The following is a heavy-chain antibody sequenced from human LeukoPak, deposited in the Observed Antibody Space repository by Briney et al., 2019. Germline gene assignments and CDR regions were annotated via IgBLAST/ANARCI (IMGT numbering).Heavy chain of an antibody. CDR1: GGSISSSSYY. J-gene: IGHJ5*02. Sequence: SETLSLTCTVSGGSISSSSYYWGWIRQPPGKGLEWIVSIYYSGSTYYNPSLKSRVTISVDTSKNQFSLKLSSVTAADTAVYYCARHEIVVVVAAKSWFDPWGQGTLVTVSS. CDR2: IYYSGST. D-gene: IGHD2-15*01. V-gene: IGHV4-39*01. CDR3: ARHEIVVVVAAKSWFDP.